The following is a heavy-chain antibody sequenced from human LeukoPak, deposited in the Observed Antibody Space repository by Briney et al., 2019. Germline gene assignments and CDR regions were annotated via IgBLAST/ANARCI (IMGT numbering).Heavy chain of an antibody. CDR1: GGSISSSSYY. CDR2: IYYSGST. J-gene: IGHJ5*02. V-gene: IGHV4-39*01. CDR3: ARLFYYDSSGPPS. D-gene: IGHD3-22*01. Sequence: SETLSLTCAVSGGSISSSSYYWGWIRQPPGKGLEWIGSIYYSGSTYYNPSLKSRVTISVDTSKNQFSLKLSSVTAADTAVYYCARLFYYDSSGPPSWGQGTLVTVSS.